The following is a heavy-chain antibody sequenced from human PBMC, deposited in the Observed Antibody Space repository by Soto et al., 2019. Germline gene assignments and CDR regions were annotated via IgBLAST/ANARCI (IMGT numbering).Heavy chain of an antibody. CDR2: INSDGSTT. CDR1: GFTVSSNY. D-gene: IGHD3-10*01. CDR3: ARGPGSYFGY. J-gene: IGHJ4*02. Sequence: GSLRLSCAASGFTVSSNYMSWVRQAPGKGLVWVSRINSDGSTTTYADSVKGRFTISSDNAKNTLYLQMNSLRAEGTAVYYCARGPGSYFGYWGQGTQVTVSS. V-gene: IGHV3-74*01.